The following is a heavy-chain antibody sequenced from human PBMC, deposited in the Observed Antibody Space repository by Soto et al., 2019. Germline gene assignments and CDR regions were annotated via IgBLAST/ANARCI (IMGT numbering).Heavy chain of an antibody. Sequence: PGESLKISCAASGFTFSNAWMSWVRQAPGKGLEWVGRIKSKTDGGTTDYAAPVKGRFTISRDDSKNTLYLQMNSLKTEDTAVYYCTTESEVVVITTLYYFDYWGQGTLVTVSS. D-gene: IGHD3-22*01. J-gene: IGHJ4*02. V-gene: IGHV3-15*01. CDR1: GFTFSNAW. CDR3: TTESEVVVITTLYYFDY. CDR2: IKSKTDGGTT.